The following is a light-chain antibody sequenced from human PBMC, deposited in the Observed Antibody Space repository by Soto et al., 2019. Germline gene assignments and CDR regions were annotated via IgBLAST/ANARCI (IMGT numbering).Light chain of an antibody. CDR1: QDIRNY. CDR3: QQGWA. Sequence: DIQMTQSPSSLSASVGDRVTITCRASQDIRNYFNWYQQKPGKAPKLLIYATSTLQSGVPSRFSGSGSGTDFTLTITDLQPEDFATYYCQQGWAFGQGTKVDIK. J-gene: IGKJ1*01. CDR2: ATS. V-gene: IGKV1-39*01.